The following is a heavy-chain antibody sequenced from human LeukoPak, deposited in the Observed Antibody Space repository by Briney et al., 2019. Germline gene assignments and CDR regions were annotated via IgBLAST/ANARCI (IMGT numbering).Heavy chain of an antibody. CDR3: ARESRVVAGAAFDI. D-gene: IGHD3-22*01. CDR1: GFTVSSNY. Sequence: GGSLRLSCAASGFTVSSNYMSWVRQAPGKGLEWVSVIYSGGSTYYADSVRGRFTISRDNSKNTLYLQMNSLRAEDTAVYYCARESRVVAGAAFDIWGQGKMVTVSS. V-gene: IGHV3-53*01. CDR2: IYSGGST. J-gene: IGHJ3*02.